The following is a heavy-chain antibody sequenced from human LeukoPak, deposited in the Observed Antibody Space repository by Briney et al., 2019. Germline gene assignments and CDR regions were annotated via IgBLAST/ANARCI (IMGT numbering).Heavy chain of an antibody. CDR2: IYYSGST. Sequence: SETLSLTCTVSGGSISSYYWSWIRQPPGKGLEWIGYIYYSGSTNYNPPLKSRVTISVDTSKNQFSLKLSSVTAADTAVYYCARGRFDPWGQGTLVTVSS. CDR1: GGSISSYY. J-gene: IGHJ5*02. V-gene: IGHV4-59*01. CDR3: ARGRFDP.